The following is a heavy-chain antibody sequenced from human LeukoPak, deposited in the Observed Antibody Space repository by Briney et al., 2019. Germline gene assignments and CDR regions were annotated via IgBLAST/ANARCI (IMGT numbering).Heavy chain of an antibody. V-gene: IGHV4-34*01. J-gene: IGHJ5*02. CDR1: GGSFSGYY. Sequence: PSETLSLTCAVYGGSFSGYYWSWIRQPPGKGLEWIGEINHSGSTNYNPSLKSRVTISVDTSKNQFSLKLSSVTAADTAVYYCARDLAMLAWGQGTLVTVSS. D-gene: IGHD2-2*01. CDR3: ARDLAMLA. CDR2: INHSGST.